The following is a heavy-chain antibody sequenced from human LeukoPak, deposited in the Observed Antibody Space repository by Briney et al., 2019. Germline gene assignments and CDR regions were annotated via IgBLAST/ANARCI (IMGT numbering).Heavy chain of an antibody. V-gene: IGHV3-7*01. D-gene: IGHD6-13*01. CDR1: GFIFSGYW. Sequence: GGSLRLSCAASGFIFSGYWMTWVRQAPGKGLQWVASIKQDGSDSYHVDSVRGWFTISKDNARDSLFLQMKNLRADDTAVYYCAKNIAAPGRVDYQLYAMDEWGQGTTVTVSS. CDR2: IKQDGSDS. J-gene: IGHJ6*02. CDR3: AKNIAAPGRVDYQLYAMDE.